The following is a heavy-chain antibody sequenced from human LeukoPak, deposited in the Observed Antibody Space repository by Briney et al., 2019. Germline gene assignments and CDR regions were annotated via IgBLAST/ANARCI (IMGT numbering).Heavy chain of an antibody. CDR3: ARSDTAMVTGY. Sequence: SETLSLTCAVSGYSISSGYYWGWIRQPPGKGLEWIGSIYHSGSTYYNPSLKSRVTISVDTSKNQFSLKLSSATAADTAVYYCARSDTAMVTGYWGQGTLVTVSS. D-gene: IGHD5-18*01. V-gene: IGHV4-38-2*01. CDR2: IYHSGST. CDR1: GYSISSGYY. J-gene: IGHJ4*02.